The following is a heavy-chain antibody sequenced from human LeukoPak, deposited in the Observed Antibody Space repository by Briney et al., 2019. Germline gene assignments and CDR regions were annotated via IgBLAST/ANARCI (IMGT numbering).Heavy chain of an antibody. CDR1: GGSISGYY. CDR3: ARVYYYGSGSYSPFDY. D-gene: IGHD3-10*01. V-gene: IGHV4-59*01. J-gene: IGHJ4*02. CDR2: IYYSGST. Sequence: PSETLSLTCSVSGGSISGYYWSWIRQPPGQGLEWIGYIYYSGSTNYSPSLRSRVTISVDTSKNQFSLKLSFVTAADTAVYYCARVYYYGSGSYSPFDYWGQGTLVTVSS.